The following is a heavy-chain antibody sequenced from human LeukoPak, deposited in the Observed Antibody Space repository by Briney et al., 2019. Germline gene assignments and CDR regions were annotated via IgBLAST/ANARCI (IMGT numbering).Heavy chain of an antibody. V-gene: IGHV4-59*08. J-gene: IGHJ3*02. CDR3: ARPRGQQLAYDAFDI. Sequence: SGTLSLTCTVSGGSISSYYWSWIRQPPGKGLEWIGYIYYSGSTNYNPSLKSRVTISVDTSKNQFSLKLSSVTAADTAVYYCARPRGQQLAYDAFDIWGQGTMVTVSS. CDR2: IYYSGST. CDR1: GGSISSYY. D-gene: IGHD6-13*01.